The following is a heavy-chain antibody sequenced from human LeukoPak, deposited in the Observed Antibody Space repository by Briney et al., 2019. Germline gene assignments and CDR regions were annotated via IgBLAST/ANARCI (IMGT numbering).Heavy chain of an antibody. Sequence: PRGSLRLSCAASGFTFSSYSLNWARQAPGKGLEWISSISGSSNSYKYYADSVKGRFTVSRDDAKNSLYLQMNSLRAEDTAVYYCARPSINDYGDFGYWGQGTLVTVSS. D-gene: IGHD4-17*01. J-gene: IGHJ4*02. CDR3: ARPSINDYGDFGY. CDR1: GFTFSSYS. V-gene: IGHV3-21*01. CDR2: ISGSSNSYK.